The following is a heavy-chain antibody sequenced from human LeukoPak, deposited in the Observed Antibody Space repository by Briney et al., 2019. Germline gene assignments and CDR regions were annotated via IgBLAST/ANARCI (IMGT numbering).Heavy chain of an antibody. D-gene: IGHD3-22*01. Sequence: GGSLRLSCAASGFTFSSYAMSWVRQAPGKGLEWVSAISGSGGSTYYADSVKGRFTISRDNSKNTLYLQMNSLRAEDTAVYYCAKDRGHRYDSSGYSPPDYWGQGTLVTVSS. CDR3: AKDRGHRYDSSGYSPPDY. CDR2: ISGSGGST. CDR1: GFTFSSYA. V-gene: IGHV3-23*01. J-gene: IGHJ4*02.